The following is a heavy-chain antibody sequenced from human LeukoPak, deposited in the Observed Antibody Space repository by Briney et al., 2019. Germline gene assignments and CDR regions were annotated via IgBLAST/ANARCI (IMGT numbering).Heavy chain of an antibody. D-gene: IGHD6-13*01. CDR2: ISGSGGST. J-gene: IGHJ4*02. V-gene: IGHV3-23*01. Sequence: PGGSLRLSCAAPGITFSSYAMSWVRQGPGKGLEWVSAISGSGGSTYYADSVKGRFTISRDNSKNTLYLQMNSLRAEDTAVYYCAKDPHPYSSSWPIIYYFDYWGQGTLVTVSS. CDR1: GITFSSYA. CDR3: AKDPHPYSSSWPIIYYFDY.